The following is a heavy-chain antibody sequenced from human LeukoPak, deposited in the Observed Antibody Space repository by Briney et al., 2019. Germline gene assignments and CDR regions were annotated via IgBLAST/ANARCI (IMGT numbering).Heavy chain of an antibody. V-gene: IGHV4-34*01. CDR3: ARVARNYYGSGSYYNNDY. Sequence: PSETLSLTCAVYGGSFSGYYWSWIRRPPGKGLEWIGEINHSGSTNYNPSLKSRVTISVDTSKNQFSLKLSSVTAADTAVYYCARVARNYYGSGSYYNNDYWGQGTLVTVSS. CDR1: GGSFSGYY. J-gene: IGHJ4*02. D-gene: IGHD3-10*01. CDR2: INHSGST.